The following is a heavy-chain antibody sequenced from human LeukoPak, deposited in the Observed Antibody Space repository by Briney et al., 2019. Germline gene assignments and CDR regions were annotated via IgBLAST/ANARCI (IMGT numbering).Heavy chain of an antibody. CDR1: GESISSHY. CDR3: ATPSYSSSWGTIDV. V-gene: IGHV4-59*08. Sequence: SETLSLTCNVSGESISSHYWSWTRQSPGKGLEWIGYITNSGTTKFNPSLKSRVTISRDTSKNQISLRLSSVTAADTAVYYCATPSYSSSWGTIDVWGQGTMVTVSS. D-gene: IGHD6-13*01. J-gene: IGHJ3*01. CDR2: ITNSGTT.